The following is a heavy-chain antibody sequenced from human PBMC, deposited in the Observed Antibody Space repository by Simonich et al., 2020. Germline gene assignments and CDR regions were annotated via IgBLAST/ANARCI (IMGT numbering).Heavy chain of an antibody. J-gene: IGHJ3*02. V-gene: IGHV3-23*01. CDR2: FSGSGGNT. D-gene: IGHD3-22*01. CDR1: GFTFSSYA. Sequence: GGGLVQPGGSLRLSCAASGFTFSSYAMSWVRQTPGKGLEWVSAFSGSGGNTNYADSVKGRFTISRDNSKNTLSLQMNSMRAEDTAVYYCAKDLGERITMIVVVIDAFDIWGQGTMVTVSS. CDR3: AKDLGERITMIVVVIDAFDI.